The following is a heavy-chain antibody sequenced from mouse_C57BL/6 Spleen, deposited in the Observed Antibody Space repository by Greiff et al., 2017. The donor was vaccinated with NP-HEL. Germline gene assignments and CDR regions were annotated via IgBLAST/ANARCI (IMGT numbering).Heavy chain of an antibody. J-gene: IGHJ4*01. D-gene: IGHD1-1*01. CDR3: ARSEYYGSSIYYAMDY. CDR1: GYAFSSSW. Sequence: QVQLKQSGPELVKPGASVKISCKASGYAFSSSWMNWVKQRPGKGLEWIGRIYPGDGDTNYNGKFKGKATLTADKSSSTAYMQLSSLTSEDSAVYFCARSEYYGSSIYYAMDYWGQGTSVTVSS. CDR2: IYPGDGDT. V-gene: IGHV1-82*01.